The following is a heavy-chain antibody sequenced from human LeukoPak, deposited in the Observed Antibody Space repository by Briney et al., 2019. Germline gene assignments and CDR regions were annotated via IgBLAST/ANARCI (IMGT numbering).Heavy chain of an antibody. CDR3: ARPNPYSSSLISRRGDYNWFDP. D-gene: IGHD6-13*01. CDR2: IYYSGST. Sequence: SETLSLTCTASGGSISSSSYYWGWIRQPPGKGLGWIGSIYYSGSTSYNPSLKSRVTISVDTSKNQFSLKLSSVTAADTAVYYCARPNPYSSSLISRRGDYNWFDPWGQGTLVTVSS. J-gene: IGHJ5*02. V-gene: IGHV4-39*07. CDR1: GGSISSSSYY.